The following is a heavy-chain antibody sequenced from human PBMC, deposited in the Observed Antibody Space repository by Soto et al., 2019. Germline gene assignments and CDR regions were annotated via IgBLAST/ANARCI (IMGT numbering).Heavy chain of an antibody. Sequence: QVQLQESGPGLVKPSETLSLTCTVSGGSISSYYWSWIRQPPGKGLEWIGYIYFRGSTNYNPSLKSRXXIXVXXSKNQFPLKLSSVTAADTAVYYCASHMVRGVPFGYWGQGTLVTVSS. J-gene: IGHJ4*02. CDR1: GGSISSYY. V-gene: IGHV4-59*08. CDR2: IYFRGST. CDR3: ASHMVRGVPFGY. D-gene: IGHD3-10*01.